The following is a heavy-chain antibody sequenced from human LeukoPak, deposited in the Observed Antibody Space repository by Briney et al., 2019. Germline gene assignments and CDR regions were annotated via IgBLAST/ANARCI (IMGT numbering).Heavy chain of an antibody. CDR3: ARDRGSSYRTWFDP. Sequence: QSGGSLRLSCAASGFTFSSYAMSWVRQAPGKGLEWVSAISGSGGSTYYADSVKGRFTISRDNAKNSLYLQMNSLRAEDTAVYYCARDRGSSYRTWFDPWGQGTLVTVSS. CDR2: ISGSGGST. V-gene: IGHV3-23*01. J-gene: IGHJ5*02. D-gene: IGHD3-10*01. CDR1: GFTFSSYA.